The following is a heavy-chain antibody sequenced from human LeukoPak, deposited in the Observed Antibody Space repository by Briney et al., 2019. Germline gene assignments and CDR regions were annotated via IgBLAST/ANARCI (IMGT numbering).Heavy chain of an antibody. CDR3: ARDQDSGSYYFDY. J-gene: IGHJ4*02. Sequence: GGSLRLSCAASGFTFSSYAMHWVRQAPGKGLEWVAVISYDGSNKYYADSVKGRFTISRDNSKNTLYLQMNSLRAEDTAVYYCARDQDSGSYYFDYRGQGTLVTVSS. CDR2: ISYDGSNK. CDR1: GFTFSSYA. V-gene: IGHV3-30*04. D-gene: IGHD1-26*01.